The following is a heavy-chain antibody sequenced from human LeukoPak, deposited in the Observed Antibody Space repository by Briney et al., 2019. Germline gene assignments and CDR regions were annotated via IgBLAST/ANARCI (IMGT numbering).Heavy chain of an antibody. V-gene: IGHV3-64*04. CDR1: GFTFSSYS. CDR2: ISNDGSKI. CDR3: AREGGGDGSGRYSMDC. Sequence: PGRSLRLSCAASGFTFSSYSMHWVRQAPGKGLEYVSSISNDGSKIYYADSVKGRFTISRDNSKNTLFLQMSSLRAEDTAIYYCAREGGGDGSGRYSMDCWGQGGTVTVSS. D-gene: IGHD3-10*01. J-gene: IGHJ6*02.